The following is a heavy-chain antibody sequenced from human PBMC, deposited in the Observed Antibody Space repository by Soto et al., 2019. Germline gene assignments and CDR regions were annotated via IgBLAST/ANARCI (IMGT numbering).Heavy chain of an antibody. V-gene: IGHV3-7*01. J-gene: IGHJ3*02. CDR3: AREEAKYSSSSGAFDI. Sequence: QPGGSLRLSCAASGFTFSSYWMSWVRQAPGKGLEWVANIKQDGGEKYYVDSVKGRFTISRDNAKNSLYLQMNSLRAEDTAVYYCAREEAKYSSSSGAFDIWGQGTMVTVSS. D-gene: IGHD6-6*01. CDR1: GFTFSSYW. CDR2: IKQDGGEK.